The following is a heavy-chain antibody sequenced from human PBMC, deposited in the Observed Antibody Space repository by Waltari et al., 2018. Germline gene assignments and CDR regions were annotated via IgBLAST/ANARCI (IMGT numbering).Heavy chain of an antibody. CDR1: GVTISSYY. D-gene: IGHD3-16*01. CDR2: IYYSGST. Sequence: QVQLQESGPGLVKPSETLSLTCTVSGVTISSYYWSWIRQPPGKGLEWIGYIYYSGSTNYNPSLKSRVTISVDTSKNQFSLKLSSVTAADTAVYYCARDGGIGWFDPWGQGTLVTVSS. CDR3: ARDGGIGWFDP. V-gene: IGHV4-59*01. J-gene: IGHJ5*02.